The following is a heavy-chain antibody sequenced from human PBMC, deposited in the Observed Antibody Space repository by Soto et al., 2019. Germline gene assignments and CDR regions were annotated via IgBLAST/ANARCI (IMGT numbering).Heavy chain of an antibody. V-gene: IGHV3-7*01. D-gene: IGHD5-18*01. J-gene: IGHJ4*02. Sequence: GGSLRLSCAASGFTFSSYWMTWVRQVPGKGLEWVSNINQDGSEKYYVDSVRGRFTVARDNAKKSLYLQMDSLRAEDAAVYFCARDRIXILYWGQGTLVXVXS. CDR1: GFTFSSYW. CDR3: ARDRIXILY. CDR2: INQDGSEK.